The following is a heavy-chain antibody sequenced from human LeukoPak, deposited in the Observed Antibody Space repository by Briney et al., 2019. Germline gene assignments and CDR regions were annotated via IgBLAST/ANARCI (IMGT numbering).Heavy chain of an antibody. D-gene: IGHD1-26*01. CDR2: IYTSGST. Sequence: PSQTLSLTCTVSGGSISSGSYYWSWIRQPAGKGLEWIGRIYTSGSTNYNPSLKSRVTISVDTSKNQFSLKLSSVTAADTAVYYCARESSGSYSSVNFDAFDIWGQGTMVTVSS. CDR3: ARESSGSYSSVNFDAFDI. V-gene: IGHV4-61*02. CDR1: GGSISSGSYY. J-gene: IGHJ3*02.